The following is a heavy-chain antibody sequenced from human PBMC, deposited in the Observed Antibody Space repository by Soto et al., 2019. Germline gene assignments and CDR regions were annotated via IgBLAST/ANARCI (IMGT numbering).Heavy chain of an antibody. CDR2: ISYDGSNK. J-gene: IGHJ4*02. CDR3: ARVEMATFLFDY. V-gene: IGHV3-30-3*01. CDR1: GFTFSSYA. Sequence: QVQLVESGGGVVQPGRSLRLSCAASGFTFSSYAMHWVRQAPGKGLEWVAVISYDGSNKYYADSVKGRFTISRDNSKNTLYLQMNSLRAEDTAVYYCARVEMATFLFDYWGQGPLVTVSS. D-gene: IGHD5-12*01.